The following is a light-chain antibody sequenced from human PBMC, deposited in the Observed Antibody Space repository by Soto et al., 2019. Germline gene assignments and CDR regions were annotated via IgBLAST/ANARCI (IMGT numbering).Light chain of an antibody. V-gene: IGKV1-39*01. Sequence: DIQMTQSPSSLSASVGDRVTITCRASQSISSYLNWYQQKPGKAPKLLIYAASNLQSGVPSRFSGGGSGTDFTLTISSLQPEDFATYYFQQSYSTPWTFGQGTKVEIK. CDR1: QSISSY. CDR2: AAS. CDR3: QQSYSTPWT. J-gene: IGKJ1*01.